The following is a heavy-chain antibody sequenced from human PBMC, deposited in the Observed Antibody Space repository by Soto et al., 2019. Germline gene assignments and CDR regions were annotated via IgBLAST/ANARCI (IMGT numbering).Heavy chain of an antibody. Sequence: SETLSLTCTLSGGSINTFYWSWVRQPAGKVLAWIGRIFSSGSTSFNPSLDSRVAMSVDTSKNHFALNLSSVTAADMAVYYCAREGSYSAYNFAHGIQLWSFDFWGQGALVTVSS. CDR1: GGSINTFY. J-gene: IGHJ4*02. D-gene: IGHD5-12*01. CDR3: AREGSYSAYNFAHGIQLWSFDF. V-gene: IGHV4-4*07. CDR2: IFSSGST.